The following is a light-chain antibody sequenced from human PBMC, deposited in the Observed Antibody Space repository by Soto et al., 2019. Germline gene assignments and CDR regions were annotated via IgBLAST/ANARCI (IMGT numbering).Light chain of an antibody. CDR3: QDRSNWHLFT. V-gene: IGKV3D-11*01. Sequence: EKVLTQSPAILSVSPGERATLSCMAGQGISRSSAWYQQKPGQAPRLLISDAYPRATGIPARFTGSGSGTDFTLTISRLEPEDFAVYYCQDRSNWHLFTFCRGSKVDI. J-gene: IGKJ4*01. CDR1: QGISRS. CDR2: DAY.